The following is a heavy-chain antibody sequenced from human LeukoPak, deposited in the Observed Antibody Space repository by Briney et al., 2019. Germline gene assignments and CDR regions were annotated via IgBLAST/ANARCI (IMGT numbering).Heavy chain of an antibody. CDR3: ARDDGYNKVDY. CDR1: GFTFGSHW. J-gene: IGHJ4*02. Sequence: GGSLRLSCAASGFTFGSHWMHWVRQAPGKGLVWVSRINSDGSSTRYADSVKGRFTISRDNAKNTLYLQMNSLRAEDTAVYYCARDDGYNKVDYWGQGTLVTVSS. V-gene: IGHV3-74*01. D-gene: IGHD5-24*01. CDR2: INSDGSST.